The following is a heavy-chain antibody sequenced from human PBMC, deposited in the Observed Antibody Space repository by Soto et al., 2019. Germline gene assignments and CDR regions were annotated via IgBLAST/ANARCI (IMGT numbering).Heavy chain of an antibody. CDR3: AFGPSPRRGVRGVMTFDY. Sequence: GGSLRLSCAASGFTFSSYWMSWVRQAPGKGLEWVANIKQDGSEKYYVDSVKGRFTISRDNAKNSLYLQMNSLRAEDTAVYYCAFGPSPRRGVRGVMTFDYWGQGTLGTAPQ. CDR2: IKQDGSEK. V-gene: IGHV3-7*03. CDR1: GFTFSSYW. J-gene: IGHJ4*02. D-gene: IGHD3-10*01.